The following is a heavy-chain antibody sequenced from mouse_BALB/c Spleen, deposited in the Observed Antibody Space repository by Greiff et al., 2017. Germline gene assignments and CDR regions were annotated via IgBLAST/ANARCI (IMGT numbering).Heavy chain of an antibody. CDR3: ARSEGGYPYYYAMGD. V-gene: IGHV1-9*01. D-gene: IGHD2-2*01. CDR1: GYTFSSYW. CDR2: ILPGSGST. Sequence: LVESGAELMKPGASVKISCKATGYTFSSYWIEWVKQRPGHGLEWIGAILPGSGSTNYNEKFKGKATFTADTSSNTAYMQLSSLTSEDSAVYYGARSEGGYPYYYAMGDWGQGTSVTGPS. J-gene: IGHJ4*01.